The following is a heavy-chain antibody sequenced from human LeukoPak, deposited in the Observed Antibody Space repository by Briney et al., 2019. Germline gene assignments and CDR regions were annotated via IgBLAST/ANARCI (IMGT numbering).Heavy chain of an antibody. CDR2: ISSSSSYI. J-gene: IGHJ6*03. D-gene: IGHD3-3*01. V-gene: IGHV3-21*01. CDR1: GFTFSSYS. Sequence: GGSLRLSCAASGFTFSSYSMNWVRQALGKGLEWVSSISSSSSYIYYADSVKGRFTISRDNAKNSLYLQMNSLRAEDTAVYYCARVQTYCDFWSGYSWGYYYYYMDVWGKGTTVTVSS. CDR3: ARVQTYCDFWSGYSWGYYYYYMDV.